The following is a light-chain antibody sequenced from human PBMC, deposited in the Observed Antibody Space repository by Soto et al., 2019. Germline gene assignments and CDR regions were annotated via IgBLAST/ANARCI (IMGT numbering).Light chain of an antibody. CDR2: EGS. J-gene: IGLJ2*01. CDR1: SSDVGSYNL. V-gene: IGLV2-23*01. Sequence: QSALTQPASVSGSPGQSITISCTGTSSDVGSYNLVSWYQQHPGKAPKLMIYEGSKRPSGVSNRFSGSKSGNTASLTISGLQAEDEADYYCCPYAGSSTPVVFGGGTKVTVL. CDR3: CPYAGSSTPVV.